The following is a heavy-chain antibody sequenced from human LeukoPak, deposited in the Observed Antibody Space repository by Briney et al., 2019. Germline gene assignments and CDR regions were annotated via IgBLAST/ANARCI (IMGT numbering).Heavy chain of an antibody. V-gene: IGHV3-15*01. CDR2: IKSKTDGGTT. CDR3: TTDFDDILTGYTP. CDR1: GGSISSYY. J-gene: IGHJ5*02. Sequence: ETLSLTCTVSGGSISSYYWSWVRQAPGKGLEWVGRIKSKTDGGTTDYAAPVKGRFTISRDDSKNTLYLQMNSLKTEDTAVYYCTTDFDDILTGYTPWGQGTLVTVSS. D-gene: IGHD3-9*01.